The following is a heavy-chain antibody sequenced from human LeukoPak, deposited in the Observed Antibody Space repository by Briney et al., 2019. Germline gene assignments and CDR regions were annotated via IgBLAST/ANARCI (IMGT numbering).Heavy chain of an antibody. D-gene: IGHD3-22*01. CDR2: ISGSGGST. V-gene: IGHV3-23*01. Sequence: RTGGSLRLSCAASGFTFSSYAMSWVRQAPGKGLEWVSAISGSGGSTYYADSVKGRFTISRDNSKNTLYLQMNSLRAEDTAVYYCAKDSTYYYDSSGYYYGAYFDYWGQGTLVTVSS. J-gene: IGHJ4*02. CDR1: GFTFSSYA. CDR3: AKDSTYYYDSSGYYYGAYFDY.